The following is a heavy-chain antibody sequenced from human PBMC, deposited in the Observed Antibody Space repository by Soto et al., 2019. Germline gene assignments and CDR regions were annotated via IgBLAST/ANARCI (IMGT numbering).Heavy chain of an antibody. Sequence: SETLSLTCTVSGGSISGYYWSWIRQPPGKGLEYIGYIYYSGSTTYNPSLQSRVTMSVDTSKNQFSLNLTSVSAADTAVYYCARLGGFYQSLDSWGQGTLVTVSS. D-gene: IGHD3-22*01. CDR3: ARLGGFYQSLDS. CDR1: GGSISGYY. J-gene: IGHJ5*01. V-gene: IGHV4-59*08. CDR2: IYYSGST.